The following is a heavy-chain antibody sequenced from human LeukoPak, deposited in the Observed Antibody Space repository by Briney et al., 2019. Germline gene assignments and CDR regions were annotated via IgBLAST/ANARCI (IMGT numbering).Heavy chain of an antibody. CDR3: ARKISGSRSFDF. V-gene: IGHV3-7*01. Sequence: GGSLRLSCAASRFTFSTYWMSWVRQAPGKGLEWVANIKEDGSEKYYVDSVKGRFTISRDNSKDTLFLQMNSLGVEDTAVYYCARKISGSRSFDFWAREPWSPSPQ. CDR1: RFTFSTYW. J-gene: IGHJ4*02. CDR2: IKEDGSEK. D-gene: IGHD3-22*01.